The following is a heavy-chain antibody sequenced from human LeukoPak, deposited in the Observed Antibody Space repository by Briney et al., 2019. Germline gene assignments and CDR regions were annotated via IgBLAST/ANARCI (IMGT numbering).Heavy chain of an antibody. J-gene: IGHJ4*02. D-gene: IGHD2-8*02. CDR3: ARFVYWGYFDY. CDR1: GGSISSSSYY. CDR2: IYYSGST. V-gene: IGHV4-39*07. Sequence: PSETLSLTCTVSGGSISSSSYYWGWIRQPPGKGLEWIGSIYYSGSTYYNPSLKSRVTISVDTSKNQFSLKLSSVTAADTAVYYCARFVYWGYFDYWGQGTLVTVSS.